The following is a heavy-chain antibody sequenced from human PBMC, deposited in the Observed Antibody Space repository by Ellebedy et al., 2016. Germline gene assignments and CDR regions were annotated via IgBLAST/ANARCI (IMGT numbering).Heavy chain of an antibody. Sequence: ASVKVSXXVSGYTLTELSMHWVRQAPGKGLEWMGGFDPEDGETIYAQKFQGRVTMTEDTSTDTAYMELSSLRSEDTAVYYCARGSIAARGGVYWGQGTLVTVSS. D-gene: IGHD6-6*01. CDR3: ARGSIAARGGVY. CDR1: GYTLTELS. V-gene: IGHV1-24*01. J-gene: IGHJ4*02. CDR2: FDPEDGET.